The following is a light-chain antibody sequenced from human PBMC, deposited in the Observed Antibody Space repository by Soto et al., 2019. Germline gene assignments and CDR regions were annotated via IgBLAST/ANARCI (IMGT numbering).Light chain of an antibody. CDR1: QSVSSY. Sequence: EIVLTQSPATLSLSTGERATLSCRASQSVSSYLAWYQQKPGQAPRLLIYDASNRATGIPARFSGSGSGTDFTLTISSLEAEDFAVYYCQQRSNWPPITFGQGTRLEIK. CDR2: DAS. J-gene: IGKJ5*01. V-gene: IGKV3-11*01. CDR3: QQRSNWPPIT.